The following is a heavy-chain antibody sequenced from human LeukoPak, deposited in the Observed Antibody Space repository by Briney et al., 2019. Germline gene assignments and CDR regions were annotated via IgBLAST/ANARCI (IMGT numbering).Heavy chain of an antibody. D-gene: IGHD3-3*01. V-gene: IGHV5-51*01. CDR2: IYPGDSDT. Sequence: PGASLKISCKGSGSSFTSYWIGWVRQLPGKGLEWMGIIYPGDSDTRYSPSFQGQVTISADKSISTAYLQWSSLKASDTAMYYCARQDFWSGYRDYWGQGTLVTVSS. CDR1: GSSFTSYW. J-gene: IGHJ4*02. CDR3: ARQDFWSGYRDY.